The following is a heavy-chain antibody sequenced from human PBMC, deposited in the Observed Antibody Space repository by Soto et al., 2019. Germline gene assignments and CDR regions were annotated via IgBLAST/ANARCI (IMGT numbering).Heavy chain of an antibody. D-gene: IGHD3-22*01. V-gene: IGHV5-51*01. CDR1: GYSFTSYW. CDR2: IYPGDSDT. CDR3: APWGRDYDRGFDP. J-gene: IGHJ5*02. Sequence: PGGSLKISCKGSGYSFTSYWIGWVRQMPGKGLEWMGIIYPGDSDTRYSPSFQGQVTISADKSISTAYLQWSSLKASDTAMYYCAPWGRDYDRGFDPWGQGTLVTVSS.